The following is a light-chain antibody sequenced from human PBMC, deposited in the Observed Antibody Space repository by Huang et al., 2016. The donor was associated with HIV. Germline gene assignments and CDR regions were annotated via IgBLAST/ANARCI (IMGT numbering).Light chain of an antibody. V-gene: IGKV3-15*01. CDR2: DAS. J-gene: IGKJ1*01. CDR1: HNVTAN. CDR3: QQYTNPPPWT. Sequence: VVLTQSPAALSVSPGEIVTLSCRASHNVTANLAWYLHKPGQAPRVLIYDASTRAAGIPARFSGSGSGTEFTLTISSLQSDDSGVYYCQQYTNPPPWTFGQGTRVEI.